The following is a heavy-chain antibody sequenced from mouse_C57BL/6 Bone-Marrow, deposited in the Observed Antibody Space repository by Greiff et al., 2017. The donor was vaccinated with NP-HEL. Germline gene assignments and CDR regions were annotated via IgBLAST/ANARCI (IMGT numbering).Heavy chain of an antibody. CDR3: ARIPVIYYDLAWFAY. CDR1: GFTFSSYG. Sequence: EVKLMESGGDLVKPGGSLKLSCAASGFTFSSYGMSWVRQTPDKRLEWVATISSGGSYTYYPDSVKGRFTISRDNAKNTLYLQMSSLKSEDTAMYYCARIPVIYYDLAWFAYWGQGTLVTVSA. V-gene: IGHV5-6*01. CDR2: ISSGGSYT. D-gene: IGHD2-4*01. J-gene: IGHJ3*01.